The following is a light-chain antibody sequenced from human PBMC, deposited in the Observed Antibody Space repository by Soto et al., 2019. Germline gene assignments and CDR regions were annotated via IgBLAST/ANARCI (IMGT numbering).Light chain of an antibody. CDR2: AAS. CDR1: QSVTSNY. J-gene: IGKJ1*01. Sequence: EIVFTQSPGTLSLSPGERATLSCRASQSVTSNYLAWYQQRPGLAPRLLIYAASSRSTGIPDRFSGSGSGTDFTLTISRLETEDFAVYYCNQYGSSPRTFGQGTKVDIK. V-gene: IGKV3-20*01. CDR3: NQYGSSPRT.